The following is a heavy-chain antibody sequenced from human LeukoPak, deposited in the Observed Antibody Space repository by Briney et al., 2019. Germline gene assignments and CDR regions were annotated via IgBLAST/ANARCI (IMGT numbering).Heavy chain of an antibody. CDR2: IITISGTA. CDR1: GGTFRLYA. V-gene: IGHV1-69*01. D-gene: IGHD6-19*01. Sequence: GSSVKVSCKASGGTFRLYAISWVRQAPGQGLEWMGGIITISGTANYAQKFQGRVTITADESTSTAYMELSSLRSEDTVVYYCASIKGIAVAGGNNWFDPWGQGTLVTVSS. CDR3: ASIKGIAVAGGNNWFDP. J-gene: IGHJ5*02.